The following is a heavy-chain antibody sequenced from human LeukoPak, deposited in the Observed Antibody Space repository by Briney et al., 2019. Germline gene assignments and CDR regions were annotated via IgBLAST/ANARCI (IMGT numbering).Heavy chain of an antibody. CDR1: GYTFSINY. Sequence: ASVTVSFKTSGYTFSINYLHWVRQAPGQGLEWMGVINPRSGKTSYSQKFQGRLSMTSDTSTGTVYMHLSRLRSDDTVVYYCATIGAIIAFDYGLDVWGQGTTVTVSS. CDR2: INPRSGKT. V-gene: IGHV1-46*01. J-gene: IGHJ6*02. CDR3: ATIGAIIAFDYGLDV. D-gene: IGHD2-2*01.